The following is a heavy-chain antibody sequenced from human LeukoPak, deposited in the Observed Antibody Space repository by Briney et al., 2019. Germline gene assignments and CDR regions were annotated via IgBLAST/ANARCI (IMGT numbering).Heavy chain of an antibody. CDR1: GYTLTELS. D-gene: IGHD6-13*01. V-gene: IGHV1-24*01. J-gene: IGHJ4*02. CDR3: ATFPLAAAGIDY. Sequence: GASVRVSCKVSGYTLTELSMHWVRQAPGKGLEWMGGFDPEDGETIYAQKFQGRVTMTEDTSTDTAYMELSSLRSEDTAVYYCATFPLAAAGIDYWGQGTLVTVSS. CDR2: FDPEDGET.